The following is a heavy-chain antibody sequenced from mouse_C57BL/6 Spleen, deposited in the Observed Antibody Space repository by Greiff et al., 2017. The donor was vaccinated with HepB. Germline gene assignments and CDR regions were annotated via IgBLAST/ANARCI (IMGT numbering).Heavy chain of an antibody. CDR3: ARKGTTVAYYYAMDY. Sequence: QVQLQQSGPGLVQPSQSLSITCTVSGFSLTSYGVHWVRQSPGKGLEWLGVIWSGGSTDYNAAFISRLSISKDNSKSQVFFKMNSLQADDTAIYYCARKGTTVAYYYAMDYWGQGTSVTVSS. CDR1: GFSLTSYG. V-gene: IGHV2-2*01. D-gene: IGHD1-1*01. CDR2: IWSGGST. J-gene: IGHJ4*01.